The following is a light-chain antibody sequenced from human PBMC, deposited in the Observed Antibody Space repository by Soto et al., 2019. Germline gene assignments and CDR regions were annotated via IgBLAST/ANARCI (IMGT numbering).Light chain of an antibody. CDR1: SSDVGGFDY. V-gene: IGLV2-14*01. CDR2: EVT. Sequence: QSALTQPASVSGSPGQSITISCPGTSSDVGGFDYVSWYQQHPGKAPKLMIYEVTNRPSGVSNRFSGSKSGNTASLTISGLQAEDGADYYCNSDKIHLVVFGGGTKLTVL. J-gene: IGLJ2*01. CDR3: NSDKIHLVV.